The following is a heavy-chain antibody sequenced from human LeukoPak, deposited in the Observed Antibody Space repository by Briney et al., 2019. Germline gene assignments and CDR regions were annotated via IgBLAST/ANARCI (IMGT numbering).Heavy chain of an antibody. Sequence: SETLSLTCTVSGGSISSYYWSWIRQPAGKGLEWIGRISTSGSTNYNPSLKSRVTMSVDTSNNQFSLKLRPVTAADTAVYYCVATAAGLPYWGQGILVTVSS. J-gene: IGHJ4*02. CDR3: VATAAGLPY. CDR1: GGSISSYY. V-gene: IGHV4-4*07. D-gene: IGHD6-13*01. CDR2: ISTSGST.